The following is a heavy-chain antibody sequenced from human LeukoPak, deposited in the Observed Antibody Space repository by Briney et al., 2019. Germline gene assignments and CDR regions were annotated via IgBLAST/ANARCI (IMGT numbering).Heavy chain of an antibody. CDR2: ISSSSTYI. CDR1: GFTFSSYS. CDR3: ARDLGLPEFPDSSDYYYFDY. V-gene: IGHV3-21*01. J-gene: IGHJ4*02. Sequence: GGSLRLSCAASGFTFSSYSMNWVRQAPGKGLEWVSSISSSSTYIYYADSVKGRFTISRGNAKNSLYLQMNSLRAEDTAVYYCARDLGLPEFPDSSDYYYFDYWGQGTLVTVSS. D-gene: IGHD3-22*01.